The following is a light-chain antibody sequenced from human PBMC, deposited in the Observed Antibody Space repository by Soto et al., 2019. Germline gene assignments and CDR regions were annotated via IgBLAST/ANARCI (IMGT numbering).Light chain of an antibody. Sequence: QSVLTQPASVSGSPGQSITISCTGTSSDVGGYNYVSWYQQHPGKAPKLMIYDVSNRPSGVSNRFSGSKSGNTASLTISGLQAEDAADYYCSAYTSRSTPYLVFGGGTKLTVL. CDR3: SAYTSRSTPYLV. CDR1: SSDVGGYNY. J-gene: IGLJ2*01. CDR2: DVS. V-gene: IGLV2-14*01.